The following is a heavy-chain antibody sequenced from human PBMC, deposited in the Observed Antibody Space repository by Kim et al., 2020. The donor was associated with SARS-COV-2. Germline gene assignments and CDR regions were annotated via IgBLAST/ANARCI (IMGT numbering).Heavy chain of an antibody. CDR3: ARDGTTRNGGYYFDY. D-gene: IGHD1-1*01. Sequence: QKFQGRVTITRDTSPSTAFMELSSLTSEDTAIYYCARDGTTRNGGYYFDYWGQGALVTVSS. V-gene: IGHV1-3*01. J-gene: IGHJ4*01.